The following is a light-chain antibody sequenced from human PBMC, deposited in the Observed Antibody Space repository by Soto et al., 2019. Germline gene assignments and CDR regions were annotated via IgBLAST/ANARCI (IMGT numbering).Light chain of an antibody. CDR1: QTVTSN. CDR3: QQYNNWPYT. J-gene: IGKJ2*01. V-gene: IGKV3-15*01. Sequence: EIVMTQSPGTLSVFPGERATLSCRASQTVTSNLAWYQQKPGQAPRLLISGASTRATGIPARFSGSGSGTEFTLTISSLQSEDFAVYYCQQYNNWPYTFGQGTKLEIK. CDR2: GAS.